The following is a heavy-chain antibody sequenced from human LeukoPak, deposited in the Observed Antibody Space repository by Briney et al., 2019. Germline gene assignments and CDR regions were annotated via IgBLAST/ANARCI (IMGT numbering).Heavy chain of an antibody. J-gene: IGHJ4*02. V-gene: IGHV3-30*04. CDR2: ISHDVKTT. D-gene: IGHD6-13*01. CDR1: GFSFSDSV. CDR3: AKETMPYSSSCRLDY. Sequence: GKSLRLSCVAPGFSFSDSVIHWVRQAPGKGLEWVAVISHDVKTTYYADSAKGRFTISRDNSRNTVFLQMNSLRAEDTAVYYCAKETMPYSSSCRLDYWGQGTLVTVSS.